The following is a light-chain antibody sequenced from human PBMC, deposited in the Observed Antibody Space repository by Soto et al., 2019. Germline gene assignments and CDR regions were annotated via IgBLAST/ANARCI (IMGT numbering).Light chain of an antibody. CDR2: DST. CDR3: QQYNSWPPIT. CDR1: QSLLHSNGYTS. J-gene: IGKJ5*01. Sequence: DIVMTQSPLSLPVTPGEPASISCRSSQSLLHSNGYTSLAWYQQKSGKPPRLVIYDSTLRANGVPDRFSGSGSGTEFTLSISSLQSEDFAVYYCQQYNSWPPITFGQGTRLEI. V-gene: IGKV2-28*01.